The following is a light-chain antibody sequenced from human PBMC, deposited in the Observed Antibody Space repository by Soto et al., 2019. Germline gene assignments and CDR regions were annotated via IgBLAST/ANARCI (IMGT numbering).Light chain of an antibody. J-gene: IGLJ1*01. Sequence: QCLLKQPPSVSAAPGQKVTISCSGSISNIGGNSVSWYQQLPGTAPKLLIYDDNKRPSGIPDRFSGSKSGTSATLGITGFQTGDEADYYCRSWDSSLSAYVFGTGTKVTVL. CDR3: RSWDSSLSAYV. CDR2: DDN. CDR1: ISNIGGNS. V-gene: IGLV1-51*01.